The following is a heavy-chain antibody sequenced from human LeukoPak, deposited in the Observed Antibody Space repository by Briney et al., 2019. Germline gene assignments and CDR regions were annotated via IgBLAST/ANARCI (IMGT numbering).Heavy chain of an antibody. CDR3: ARDQLAAHLNWFDP. J-gene: IGHJ5*02. CDR2: IIPIFGTA. V-gene: IGHV1-69*13. Sequence: SVKVSCKASGYTFTSYGISWVRQAPGQGLEWMGGIIPIFGTANYAQKFQGRVTITADESTSTAYMELSSLRSEDTAVYYCARDQLAAHLNWFDPWGQGTLVTVSS. CDR1: GYTFTSYG. D-gene: IGHD6-6*01.